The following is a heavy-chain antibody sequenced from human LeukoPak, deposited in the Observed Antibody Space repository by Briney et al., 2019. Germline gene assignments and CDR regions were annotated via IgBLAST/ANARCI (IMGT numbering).Heavy chain of an antibody. D-gene: IGHD2-15*01. CDR3: ARWGSISCYDY. CDR1: GFTFSTYA. J-gene: IGHJ4*02. V-gene: IGHV3-64*02. Sequence: GGSLRLSCAASGFTFSTYAMHWVRQAPGKGLEYVSAISTNGDSTYYADSVKGRFTISRDNSKNTLFLQMGSLRADDMAAYYCARWGSISCYDYWGQGTLVTVSS. CDR2: ISTNGDST.